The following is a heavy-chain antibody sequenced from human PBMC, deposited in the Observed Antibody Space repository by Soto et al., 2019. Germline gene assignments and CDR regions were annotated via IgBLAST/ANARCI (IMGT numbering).Heavy chain of an antibody. CDR1: GFRFSDYY. Sequence: GGSLRLSCEASGFRFSDYYMSWIRQAPGKGLEWLSYSSNSGTYTRYADSVKGRFSISRDNAKNSLYLQINSLRGEDTAIYYCARSGDDYNVLDFWGKGTPVTVSS. D-gene: IGHD3-10*02. J-gene: IGHJ4*02. CDR2: SSNSGTYT. V-gene: IGHV3-11*06. CDR3: ARSGDDYNVLDF.